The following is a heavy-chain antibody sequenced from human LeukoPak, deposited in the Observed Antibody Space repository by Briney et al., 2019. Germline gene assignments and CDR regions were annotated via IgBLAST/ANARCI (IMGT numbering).Heavy chain of an antibody. CDR3: ARVNHDYGGNYGVNYFDY. J-gene: IGHJ4*02. CDR1: GGSISSYY. V-gene: IGHV4-59*01. Sequence: PSETLSLTCTVSGGSISSYYWSWIRQPPGKGLEWIGYIYYSGSTNYNPSLKSRVTISVDTSKNQFSLKLSSVTAADTAVYYCARVNHDYGGNYGVNYFDYWGQGTLVTVSS. CDR2: IYYSGST. D-gene: IGHD4-23*01.